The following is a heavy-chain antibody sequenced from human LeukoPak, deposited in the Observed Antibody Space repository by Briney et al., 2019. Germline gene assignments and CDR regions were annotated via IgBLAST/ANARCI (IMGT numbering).Heavy chain of an antibody. V-gene: IGHV3-7*01. J-gene: IGHJ4*02. D-gene: IGHD2-15*01. CDR3: ARAREAPANVFPDH. Sequence: PGVSLRLSCAASGFTFSRYWMTWVRQSPGKGLEWVANINQDGSEKYYGDSVTGRFTIPRDNAENSLFLQMNSLQADDTGVYYCARAREAPANVFPDHWGQGVVVTVSS. CDR2: INQDGSEK. CDR1: GFTFSRYW.